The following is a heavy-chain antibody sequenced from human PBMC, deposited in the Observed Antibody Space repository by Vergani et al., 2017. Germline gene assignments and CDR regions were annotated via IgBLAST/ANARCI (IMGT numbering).Heavy chain of an antibody. CDR1: GFTFSSYS. V-gene: IGHV3-21*04. CDR3: ARGGGYKNAFDI. CDR2: ISSSSTYI. J-gene: IGHJ3*02. D-gene: IGHD1-1*01. Sequence: EVKLVEYGGGLVKSGGCLRLSCAASGFTFSSYSMNWVRQAPGKGLEWVSSISSSSTYIYYADSVKGRFTISRDNAKNSLYLQMNSLRAEDTAVYYCARGGGYKNAFDIWGQGTMVTVSS.